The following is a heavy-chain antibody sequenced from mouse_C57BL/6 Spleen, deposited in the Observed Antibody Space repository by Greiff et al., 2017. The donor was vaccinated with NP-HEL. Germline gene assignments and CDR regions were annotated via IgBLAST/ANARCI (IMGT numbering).Heavy chain of an antibody. J-gene: IGHJ4*01. CDR2: ISSGSSTI. V-gene: IGHV5-17*01. CDR3: ARTLRRRDYYAMDY. CDR1: GFTFSDYG. D-gene: IGHD2-4*01. Sequence: EVHLVESGGGLVKPGGSLKLSCAASGFTFSDYGMHWVRQAPEKGLEWVAYISSGSSTIYYADTVKGRFTISRDNATNTLFLQMTSLRSEDTAMYYCARTLRRRDYYAMDYWGQGTSVTVSS.